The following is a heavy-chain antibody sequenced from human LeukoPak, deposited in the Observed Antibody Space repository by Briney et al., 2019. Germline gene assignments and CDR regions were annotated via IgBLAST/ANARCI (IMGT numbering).Heavy chain of an antibody. V-gene: IGHV4-39*07. J-gene: IGHJ6*03. CDR2: MYYSGST. CDR1: GGSISSSSYY. D-gene: IGHD5-12*01. CDR3: ARGGYDSYYYYYYMDV. Sequence: SETLSLTCTVSGGSISSSSYYWGWIRQPPGKGLEWIGSMYYSGSTYYNPSLKSRVTISGDTSKNQFSLKLSSVTAADTAVYYCARGGYDSYYYYYYMDVWGKGTTVTVSS.